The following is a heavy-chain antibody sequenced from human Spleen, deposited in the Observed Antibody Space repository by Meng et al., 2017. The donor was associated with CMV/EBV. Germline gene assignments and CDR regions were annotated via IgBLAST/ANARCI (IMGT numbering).Heavy chain of an antibody. Sequence: TLSLPCAVSGESLTDSFWSWIRQSPEKGLEWIGDISHRGRTNYNPSLKSRVTISVDTSNNQFFLTVTSVTAADTAVYYCARGRTDFDSWGQGTLVTVSS. D-gene: IGHD1-14*01. CDR1: GESLTDSF. CDR3: ARGRTDFDS. V-gene: IGHV4-34*01. CDR2: ISHRGRT. J-gene: IGHJ4*02.